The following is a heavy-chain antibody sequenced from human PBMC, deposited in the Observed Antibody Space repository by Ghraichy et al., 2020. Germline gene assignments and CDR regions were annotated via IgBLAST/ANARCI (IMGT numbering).Heavy chain of an antibody. D-gene: IGHD3-10*01. CDR2: INHSGST. V-gene: IGHV4-34*01. CDR1: GGSFSGYY. Sequence: SETLSLTCAVYGGSFSGYYWSWIRQPPGKGLEWIGEINHSGSTNYNPSLKSRVTISVDTSKNQFSLKLSSVTAADTAVYYCARGGETAALLDYWGQGTLVTVSS. J-gene: IGHJ4*02. CDR3: ARGGETAALLDY.